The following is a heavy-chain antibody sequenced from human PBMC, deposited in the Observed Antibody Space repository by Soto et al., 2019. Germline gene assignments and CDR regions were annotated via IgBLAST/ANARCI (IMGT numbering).Heavy chain of an antibody. CDR3: ATSSRPSVDILTGY. V-gene: IGHV1-69*02. D-gene: IGHD3-9*01. CDR1: GGTFSSYT. Sequence: QVQLVQSGAEVKKPGSSVKVSCKASGGTFSSYTISWVRQAPGQGLEWMGRIIPILGIANYAQKFQGRVTINADKSTSTAYMELSSLRSEDTAVYYCATSSRPSVDILTGYWGQGTLVTVSS. CDR2: IIPILGIA. J-gene: IGHJ4*02.